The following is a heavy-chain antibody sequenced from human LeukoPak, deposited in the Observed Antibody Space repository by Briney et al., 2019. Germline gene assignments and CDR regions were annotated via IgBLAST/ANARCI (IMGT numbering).Heavy chain of an antibody. D-gene: IGHD6-19*01. Sequence: GGSLRLTCAASGFTFSSYAMSWVRQAPGKGLEWVSAISGSGGSTYYADSVKGRFTISRDNSKNTLYLQMNSLRAEDTAVYYCAKDPQQWLVQGFDPWGQGTLVTVSS. CDR2: ISGSGGST. V-gene: IGHV3-23*01. J-gene: IGHJ5*02. CDR3: AKDPQQWLVQGFDP. CDR1: GFTFSSYA.